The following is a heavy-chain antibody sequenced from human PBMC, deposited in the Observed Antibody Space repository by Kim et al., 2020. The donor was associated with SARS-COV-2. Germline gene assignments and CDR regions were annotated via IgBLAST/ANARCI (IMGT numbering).Heavy chain of an antibody. D-gene: IGHD2-21*01. V-gene: IGHV3-23*01. CDR2: ISGSGDNT. J-gene: IGHJ4*02. CDR3: AKELGDGRPFDY. CDR1: GFTFSSFC. Sequence: GGSLRLSCSASGFTFSSFCMSWVRQAPGKGLEWVSAISGSGDNTYYADSVKGRFAISRDNSKNTLNLQMTSLTAEDTGMYYCAKELGDGRPFDYWGQGTLVTVSS.